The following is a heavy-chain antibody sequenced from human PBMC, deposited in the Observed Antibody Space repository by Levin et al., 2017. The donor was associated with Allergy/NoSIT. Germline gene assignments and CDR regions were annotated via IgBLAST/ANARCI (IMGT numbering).Heavy chain of an antibody. V-gene: IGHV3-33*05. CDR2: ISYDGSNK. D-gene: IGHD6-19*01. Sequence: GESLKISCAASGFPFNSYGMHWVRQAPGEGLEWVAVISYDGSNKYYADSVKGRFTISRDDSKNTLYLQMNSLRAEDTAVYYCARDIWDSSGWYYYDYWGQGTLVTVSS. CDR1: GFPFNSYG. CDR3: ARDIWDSSGWYYYDY. J-gene: IGHJ4*02.